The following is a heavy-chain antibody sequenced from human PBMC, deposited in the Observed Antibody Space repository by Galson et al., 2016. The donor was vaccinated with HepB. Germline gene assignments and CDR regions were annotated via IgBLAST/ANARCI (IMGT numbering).Heavy chain of an antibody. CDR3: DKGYGGYYLVVNS. Sequence: SLRLSCAASGFTFDDYAMHWVRQVPGKGLEWVSLISGDGGGTYYADSVKGRFTISRDNSKTSLYLQMNTLRTEYTALYYCDKGYGGYYLVVNSWGQGTLVTVTS. V-gene: IGHV3-43*02. J-gene: IGHJ4*02. CDR2: ISGDGGGT. D-gene: IGHD4-17*01. CDR1: GFTFDDYA.